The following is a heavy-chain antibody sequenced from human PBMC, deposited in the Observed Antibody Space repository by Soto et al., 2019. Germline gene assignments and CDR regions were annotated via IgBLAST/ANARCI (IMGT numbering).Heavy chain of an antibody. V-gene: IGHV1-69*13. CDR3: ASGERDCSSTSCYKALSYY. CDR2: IIPIFGTA. CDR1: GGTFSSYA. Sequence: RASVKVSCKASGGTFSSYAISWVRQAPGQGLEWMGGIIPIFGTANYAQKFQGRVTITADESTSTAYMELSSLRSEDTAVYYCASGERDCSSTSCYKALSYYWGQGTLVTVSS. D-gene: IGHD2-2*02. J-gene: IGHJ4*02.